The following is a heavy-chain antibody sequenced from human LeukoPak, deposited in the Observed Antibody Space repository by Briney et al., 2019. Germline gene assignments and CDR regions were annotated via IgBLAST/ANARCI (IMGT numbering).Heavy chain of an antibody. CDR3: ARGATVATRGYNWFDP. Sequence: AGGSLRLSCAASGFTVSSNYMSWVRQAPGKGLEWVSVIYSGGFTDYADSVKGRFTISRDNSNNTLYLQMNSLRAGDTAVYYCARGATVATRGYNWFDPWGQGTLVTVSS. J-gene: IGHJ5*02. V-gene: IGHV3-53*01. CDR1: GFTVSSNY. CDR2: IYSGGFT. D-gene: IGHD4-17*01.